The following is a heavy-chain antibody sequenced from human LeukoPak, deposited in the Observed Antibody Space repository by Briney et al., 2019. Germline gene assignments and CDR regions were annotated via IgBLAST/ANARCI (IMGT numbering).Heavy chain of an antibody. Sequence: GRSLRLSCAASGFTFDSYVMHWVRQAPGKGLEWVGATYYDGSHKFYVDSVKGRFTISRDNSKNTLYLQMNSLRAEDTGVYYCASLQVFWGQGTLVTVSS. D-gene: IGHD5-24*01. CDR1: GFTFDSYV. J-gene: IGHJ4*02. CDR2: TYYDGSHK. CDR3: ASLQVF. V-gene: IGHV3-33*01.